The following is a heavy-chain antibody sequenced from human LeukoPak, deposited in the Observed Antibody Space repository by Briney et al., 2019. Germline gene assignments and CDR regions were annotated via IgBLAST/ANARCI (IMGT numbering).Heavy chain of an antibody. D-gene: IGHD5-18*01. CDR2: ISYDGSNK. Sequence: GGSLRLSCAASGFTFSSYAMHWVRQAPGKGLEWVAVISYDGSNKYYADSVKGRFTISRDNSKNTLYLQMNSLRAEDTAVYYCARPLYSCGFPNPQTLDYWGQGTLVTVSS. V-gene: IGHV3-30*01. CDR1: GFTFSSYA. J-gene: IGHJ4*02. CDR3: ARPLYSCGFPNPQTLDY.